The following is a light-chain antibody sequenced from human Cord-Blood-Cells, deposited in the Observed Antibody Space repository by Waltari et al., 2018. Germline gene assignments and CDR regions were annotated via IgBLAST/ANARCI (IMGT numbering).Light chain of an antibody. CDR1: SSNVGGYNY. CDR2: EVS. Sequence: QSALTQPHSASGSPGQSVTISCTGTSSNVGGYNYLSWYQQHPGKAPNLMIYEVSNRPSGVPDRFSGSKSGNTASLTVSGLQAEDEADYYCSSYAGSNNLVFGGGTKLTVL. V-gene: IGLV2-8*01. J-gene: IGLJ3*02. CDR3: SSYAGSNNLV.